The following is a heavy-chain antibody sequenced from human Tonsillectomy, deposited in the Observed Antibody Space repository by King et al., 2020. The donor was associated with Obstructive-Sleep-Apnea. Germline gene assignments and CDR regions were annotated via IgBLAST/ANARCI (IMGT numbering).Heavy chain of an antibody. D-gene: IGHD5-24*01. V-gene: IGHV3-23*04. CDR1: GFTFGSFA. Sequence: DVQLVESGGGLVQPGGSLRLSCAASGFTFGSFAMTWVRQAPGKGLEWVSTISNRGDSTYYADSVRGRFTISRDSSKNTLYLQMNSLRAEDTAVYYCATVGGWLQFAEFRGWGQGTLVTVSS. CDR3: ATVGGWLQFAEFRG. J-gene: IGHJ4*02. CDR2: ISNRGDST.